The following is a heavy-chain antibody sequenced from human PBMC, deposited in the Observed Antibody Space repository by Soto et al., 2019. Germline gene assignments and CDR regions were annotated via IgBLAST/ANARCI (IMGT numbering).Heavy chain of an antibody. CDR2: IRSRANSYAT. Sequence: GGSLRLSCAASGFTFSGSAMHWVRQASGKGLEWVGRIRSRANSYATAYGASMKGRFTISRDDSKNTAYLQMNSLKTEDTAVYYCTSQGYSYGFVYWGQGTLVTVS. CDR3: TSQGYSYGFVY. D-gene: IGHD5-18*01. J-gene: IGHJ4*02. V-gene: IGHV3-73*01. CDR1: GFTFSGSA.